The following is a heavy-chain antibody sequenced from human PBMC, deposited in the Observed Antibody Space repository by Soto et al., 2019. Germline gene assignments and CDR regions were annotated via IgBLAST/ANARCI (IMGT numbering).Heavy chain of an antibody. CDR3: ARGDGLLGV. CDR1: GFTFSSYT. Sequence: EVQLVESGGGLVKPGGSLRLSCAASGFTFSSYTINWVRQAPGKGLEWVSSIGNSNSNTQYADSVKGRFTISRDNAKNSLFLQMNSLRAEDTALYYCARGDGLLGVWGQGTTVTVSS. D-gene: IGHD1-26*01. J-gene: IGHJ6*02. CDR2: IGNSNSNT. V-gene: IGHV3-21*01.